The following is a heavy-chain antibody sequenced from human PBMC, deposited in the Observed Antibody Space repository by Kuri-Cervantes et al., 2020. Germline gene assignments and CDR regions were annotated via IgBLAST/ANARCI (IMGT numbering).Heavy chain of an antibody. CDR3: AREMLLVVAALYNTDAFDI. J-gene: IGHJ3*02. CDR2: ISGSGGST. D-gene: IGHD2-15*01. Sequence: ETLSLTCAASGFTFSSYAMSWVRQAPGKGLEWVSAISGSGGSTYYADSVKGRFTISRDNSKNTLYLQMNSLRAEDTAVYYCAREMLLVVAALYNTDAFDIWGQGTMVTVSS. V-gene: IGHV3-23*01. CDR1: GFTFSSYA.